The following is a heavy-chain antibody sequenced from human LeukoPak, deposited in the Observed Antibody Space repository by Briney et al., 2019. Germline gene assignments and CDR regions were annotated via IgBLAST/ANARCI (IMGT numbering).Heavy chain of an antibody. J-gene: IGHJ4*02. CDR1: GSTFSSYA. V-gene: IGHV3-30-3*01. Sequence: GGSLRLSCAASGSTFSSYAMHWVRQAPGKGLEWVAVISYGGSNKYYADSVKGRFTISRDNSKNTLYLQMNSLRAEDTAVYYCARDGDCSSTSCYLDYWGQGTLVTVSS. CDR3: ARDGDCSSTSCYLDY. CDR2: ISYGGSNK. D-gene: IGHD2-2*03.